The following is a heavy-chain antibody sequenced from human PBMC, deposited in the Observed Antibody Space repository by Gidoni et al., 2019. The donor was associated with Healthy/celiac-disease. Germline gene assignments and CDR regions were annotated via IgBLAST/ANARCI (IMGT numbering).Heavy chain of an antibody. Sequence: QVQLVQSGAEVKKPGASVKVSCKASGYTFTSYAMHWVRQAPGQRLEWMGWINAGNGNTKYPQKFQGRVTITRDTSASTAYMELSSLRSEDTAVYYCARDAYDILTGYYIGYFDYWGQGTLVTVSS. D-gene: IGHD3-9*01. CDR1: GYTFTSYA. CDR2: INAGNGNT. CDR3: ARDAYDILTGYYIGYFDY. J-gene: IGHJ4*02. V-gene: IGHV1-3*01.